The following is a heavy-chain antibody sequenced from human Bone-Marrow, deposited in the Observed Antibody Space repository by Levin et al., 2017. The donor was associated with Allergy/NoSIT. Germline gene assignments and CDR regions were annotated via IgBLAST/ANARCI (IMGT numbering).Heavy chain of an antibody. Sequence: LSLTCAAFGFTFNNYWMRWVRQTPGKGLESVANIKNDGSETYSVDSVKGRFTISRDNAKNSLHLQMNSLRAEDTAVYYCATAVRGIPFDYWGQGTLVTVSS. J-gene: IGHJ4*02. CDR3: ATAVRGIPFDY. V-gene: IGHV3-7*01. D-gene: IGHD2-21*01. CDR1: GFTFNNYW. CDR2: IKNDGSET.